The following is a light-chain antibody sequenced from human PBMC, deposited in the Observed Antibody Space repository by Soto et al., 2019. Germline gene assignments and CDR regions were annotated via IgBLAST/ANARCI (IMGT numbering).Light chain of an antibody. V-gene: IGKV3-15*01. CDR1: QSVSGN. CDR3: QQYNKWPPWT. CDR2: GAS. J-gene: IGKJ1*01. Sequence: EIVMTQSPATLSVSPGERATLSCRASQSVSGNLAWYQQKPGQAPRLLIYGASTRATGIPASFSGSGSGTEFTLTISSLQAEDFAVYYCQQYNKWPPWTFGQGTKVEIK.